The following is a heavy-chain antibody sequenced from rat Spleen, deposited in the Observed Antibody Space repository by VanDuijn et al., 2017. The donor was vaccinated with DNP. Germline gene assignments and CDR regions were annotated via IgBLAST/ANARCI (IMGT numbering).Heavy chain of an antibody. V-gene: IGHV5S23*01. CDR3: ARRGAAFAY. CDR1: GFSFSDYD. J-gene: IGHJ3*01. CDR2: ISTSGGTT. Sequence: EVQLVESDGGLVQPGRSLKLSCAASGFSFSDYDMAWVRQAPTKGLEWVASISTSGGTTYYRDSVKGRFTISRDNAKSTLYLQMDSLRSEDTATYYCARRGAAFAYWGQGTLVTVSS.